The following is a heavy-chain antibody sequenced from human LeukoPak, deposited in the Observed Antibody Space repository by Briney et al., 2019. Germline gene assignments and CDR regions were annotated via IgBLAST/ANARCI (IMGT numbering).Heavy chain of an antibody. CDR3: ARVNVATIAGRSLDY. Sequence: SETLSLTCTVSGASISSNYWSWIRQPAGKGLEWIGRIQTSGSTNYNPSLKSRVTMSVDTSNNQFSLNLTSVTAADTAFYYCARVNVATIAGRSLDYWGQGTLVTVSS. CDR2: IQTSGST. J-gene: IGHJ4*02. D-gene: IGHD6-6*01. V-gene: IGHV4-4*07. CDR1: GASISSNY.